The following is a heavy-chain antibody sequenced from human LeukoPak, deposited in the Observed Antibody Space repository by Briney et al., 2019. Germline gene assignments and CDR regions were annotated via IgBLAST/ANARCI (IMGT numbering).Heavy chain of an antibody. Sequence: GGSLRLSCAASGFTFSSYAMHWVRQAPGKGLEWVAVISYDGSNKYYADSVKGRFTISRDNSKNTLYLQMNSLRAEDTAVYYCALYCSGGSCYSMGGAFDIWGQGTVVTVSS. V-gene: IGHV3-30-3*01. J-gene: IGHJ3*02. D-gene: IGHD2-15*01. CDR1: GFTFSSYA. CDR3: ALYCSGGSCYSMGGAFDI. CDR2: ISYDGSNK.